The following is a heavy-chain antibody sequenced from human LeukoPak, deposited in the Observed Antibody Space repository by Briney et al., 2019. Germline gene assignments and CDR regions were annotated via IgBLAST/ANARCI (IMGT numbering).Heavy chain of an antibody. J-gene: IGHJ4*02. D-gene: IGHD2-2*01. CDR2: ISVGDGNT. CDR1: GYTFITYA. Sequence: ASVKVSCKASGYTFITYAIHWVRQAPGQGLQWMGWISVGDGNTKYSQKFQGRVTLTRDTSASTAYMELTSLISEDTAVYYCARGYSGVVPAAHPDFWGQGTPVTVSS. CDR3: ARGYSGVVPAAHPDF. V-gene: IGHV1-3*01.